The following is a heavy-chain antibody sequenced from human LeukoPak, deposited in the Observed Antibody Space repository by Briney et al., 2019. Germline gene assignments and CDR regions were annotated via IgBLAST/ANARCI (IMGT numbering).Heavy chain of an antibody. CDR3: ARGHSGWGLINYYYYGMDV. V-gene: IGHV1-69*13. Sequence: SVKVSCKASGGTFSSYAISWVRQAPGQGLEWMGGIIPIFGTANYAQKFQGRVTITADESTSTAYMELSSLGSEDTAVYYCARGHSGWGLINYYYYGMDVWGQGTTVTVSS. D-gene: IGHD3-10*01. J-gene: IGHJ6*02. CDR2: IIPIFGTA. CDR1: GGTFSSYA.